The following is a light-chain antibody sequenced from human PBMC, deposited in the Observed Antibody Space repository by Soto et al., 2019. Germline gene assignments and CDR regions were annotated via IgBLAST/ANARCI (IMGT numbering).Light chain of an antibody. CDR2: DAS. J-gene: IGKJ4*01. CDR1: ENVYGN. CDR3: QQYNNWPLT. V-gene: IGKV3-15*01. Sequence: EIVMTQSPATLSVSPGERATLSCRASENVYGNVAWYQQKPGQAPSLLIYDASTRATDIPARFSGSGSGTEFTLTISSLQSEDFAVYYCQQYNNWPLTFGGGTKVDI.